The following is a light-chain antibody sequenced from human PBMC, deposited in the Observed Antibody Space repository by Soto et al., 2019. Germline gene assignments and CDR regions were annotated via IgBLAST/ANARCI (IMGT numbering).Light chain of an antibody. CDR2: DAS. Sequence: DIQMTQSPSSLSASVGDRVTITCQASQDISKYLNWYQQKPGKAPKLLIYDASNLETGVPSRFSGSGSGTDFTFTISTLQPEDIATYYCQHYDNLPLTFGGGTKVEIK. CDR1: QDISKY. J-gene: IGKJ4*01. V-gene: IGKV1-33*01. CDR3: QHYDNLPLT.